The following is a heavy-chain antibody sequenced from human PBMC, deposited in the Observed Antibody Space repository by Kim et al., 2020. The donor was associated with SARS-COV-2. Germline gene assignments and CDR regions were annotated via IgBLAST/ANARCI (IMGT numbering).Heavy chain of an antibody. CDR3: ARDYQWWVEQYYYYYGM. CDR1: GFTFSSYA. Sequence: GVSLRLSCAASGFTFSSYAMHWVRQAPGKGLEWVAVISYDGSNKYYADSVKGRFTISRDNSKNTLYLQMNSLRAEDTAVYYCARDYQWWVEQYYYYYGM. D-gene: IGHD2-15*01. CDR2: ISYDGSNK. J-gene: IGHJ6*01. V-gene: IGHV3-30*04.